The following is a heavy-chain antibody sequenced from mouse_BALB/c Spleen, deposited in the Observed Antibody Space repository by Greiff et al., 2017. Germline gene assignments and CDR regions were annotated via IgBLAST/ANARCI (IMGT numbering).Heavy chain of an antibody. V-gene: IGHV5-12-1*01. CDR2: ISSGGGST. J-gene: IGHJ3*01. Sequence: DVQLVESGGGLVKPGGSLKLSCAASGFAFSSYDMSWVRQTPEKRLEWVAYISSGGGSTYYPDTVKGRFTISRDNAKNTLYLQMSSLKSEDTAMYYCARHEGNYYGYLSWFAYWGQGTLVTVSA. CDR1: GFAFSSYD. D-gene: IGHD1-2*01. CDR3: ARHEGNYYGYLSWFAY.